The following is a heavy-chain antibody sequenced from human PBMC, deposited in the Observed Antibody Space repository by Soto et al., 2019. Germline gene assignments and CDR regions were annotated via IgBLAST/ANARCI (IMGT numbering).Heavy chain of an antibody. D-gene: IGHD6-13*01. Sequence: SVKVSCKASGGTFSSYTISWVRQAPGQGLEWMGRIIPILGIANYAQKFQGRVTITADKSTSTAYMELSSLRSEDTAVYYCARGGEIIRGNIAAAFDYWGQGTLVTV. V-gene: IGHV1-69*02. J-gene: IGHJ4*02. CDR2: IIPILGIA. CDR1: GGTFSSYT. CDR3: ARGGEIIRGNIAAAFDY.